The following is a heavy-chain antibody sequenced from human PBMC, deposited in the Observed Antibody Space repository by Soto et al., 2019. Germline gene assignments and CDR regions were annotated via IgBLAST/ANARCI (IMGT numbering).Heavy chain of an antibody. J-gene: IGHJ4*02. D-gene: IGHD5-18*01. CDR2: ISSNGDNT. Sequence: GGSLRLSCSASGFTFSDYAMYWVRQAPGKGLEYVSTISSNGDNTYYADSMKGRFTISRDNSKNTLYLQMSSLRAEDTAMYYCVKGVRGYSYGSPYWGQGTLVTVSS. CDR1: GFTFSDYA. V-gene: IGHV3-64D*06. CDR3: VKGVRGYSYGSPY.